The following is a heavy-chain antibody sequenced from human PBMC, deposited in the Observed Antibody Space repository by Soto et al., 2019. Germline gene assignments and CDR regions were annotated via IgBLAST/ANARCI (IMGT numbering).Heavy chain of an antibody. J-gene: IGHJ5*02. Sequence: SETLSLTCAVSSGSISSSNWWSWVRQPPGKGLEWIGEIYHSGSTNYNPSLKSRVTISVDKSKNQFSLKLSSVTAADTAVYYCARATLGYCSGGSCYGWFDPWGQGTLVTVSS. V-gene: IGHV4-4*02. CDR1: SGSISSSNW. CDR2: IYHSGST. CDR3: ARATLGYCSGGSCYGWFDP. D-gene: IGHD2-15*01.